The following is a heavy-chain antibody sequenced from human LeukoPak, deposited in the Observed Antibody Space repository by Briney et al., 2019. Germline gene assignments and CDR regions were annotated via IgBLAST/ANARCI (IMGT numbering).Heavy chain of an antibody. CDR1: GFTFSSYS. V-gene: IGHV3-48*01. D-gene: IGHD5-18*01. CDR3: ARGRGYSYGYRGYYFDY. J-gene: IGHJ4*02. CDR2: ISSSSSNI. Sequence: GGSLRLSCAASGFTFSSYSMNWVRQAPGKGLEWVSYISSSSSNIYYADSVKGLFTISRDNAKNSLYLQVNSLRAEDTAVYYCARGRGYSYGYRGYYFDYWGQGTLVTVSS.